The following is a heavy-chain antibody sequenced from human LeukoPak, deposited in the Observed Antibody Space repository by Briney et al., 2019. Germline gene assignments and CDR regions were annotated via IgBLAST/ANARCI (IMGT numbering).Heavy chain of an antibody. CDR2: IYYSGST. Sequence: SQTLSLTCTVSGGSISSGGHYWSWIRQHPGKGLEWIGYIYYSGSTYYNPSLKSRVTISVDTSKNQFSLKLSSVTAADTAVYYCAREDCSGGSCYGYWGQGTLVTVSS. CDR1: GGSISSGGHY. D-gene: IGHD2-15*01. CDR3: AREDCSGGSCYGY. V-gene: IGHV4-30-4*08. J-gene: IGHJ4*02.